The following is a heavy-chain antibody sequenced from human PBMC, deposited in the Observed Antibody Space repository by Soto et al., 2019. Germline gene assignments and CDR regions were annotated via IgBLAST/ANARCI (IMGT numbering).Heavy chain of an antibody. CDR2: INPNSGGT. J-gene: IGHJ4*02. Sequence: ASVQVSSNASGYTFTGYDMHWVRQAPGQGLEWMGWINPNSGGTNYPQRFQGCVTITTDTPLSTAHMQLPRLRSPDTAAHYCARVTRHRPAAGAGFAHCRQGTLVTVSS. CDR3: ARVTRHRPAAGAGFAH. CDR1: GYTFTGYD. V-gene: IGHV1-2*04. D-gene: IGHD6-13*01.